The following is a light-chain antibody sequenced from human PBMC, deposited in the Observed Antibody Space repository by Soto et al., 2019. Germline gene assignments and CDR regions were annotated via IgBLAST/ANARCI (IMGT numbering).Light chain of an antibody. CDR3: QQRCDWPLT. CDR1: QSVSNS. V-gene: IGKV3-11*01. J-gene: IGKJ4*01. CDR2: DAS. Sequence: EIVLTQSPATLSLSPGERVTLSCRASQSVSNSLAWYQQKPGQAPRLLIYDASNRATGIPARFSGSGSGTDFTLTISSLEPEDFAVYFCQQRCDWPLTFGGGTKVDI.